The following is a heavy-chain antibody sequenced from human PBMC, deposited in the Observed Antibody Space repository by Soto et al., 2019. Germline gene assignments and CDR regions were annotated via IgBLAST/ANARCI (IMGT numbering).Heavy chain of an antibody. CDR3: AREVVGAAATRWFDP. V-gene: IGHV4-59*01. CDR2: VSHSGIT. J-gene: IGHJ5*02. CDR1: GGSMRNYY. Sequence: SETLSLTCTVSGGSMRNYYWSWIRQPPGKGPEWIGYVSHSGITNYNPSLKSRVTISVDTSKSQFSLKLSSVTAADTAVYYCAREVVGAAATRWFDPWGQGTLVTVS. D-gene: IGHD6-13*01.